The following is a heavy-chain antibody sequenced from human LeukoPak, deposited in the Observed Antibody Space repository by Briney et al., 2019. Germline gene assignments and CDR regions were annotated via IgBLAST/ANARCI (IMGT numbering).Heavy chain of an antibody. CDR1: GFTFSGYE. CDR3: ARTYCSSTSCYVVRGFTSRGNAFDI. Sequence: GGSLRLSCAASGFTFSGYEMNWVRQAPGKGLEWVSYISSSGSTIYYADSVKGRFTISRDNAKNSLYLQMNSLRAEDTAVYYCARTYCSSTSCYVVRGFTSRGNAFDIWGQGTMVTVSS. V-gene: IGHV3-48*03. CDR2: ISSSGSTI. J-gene: IGHJ3*02. D-gene: IGHD2-2*01.